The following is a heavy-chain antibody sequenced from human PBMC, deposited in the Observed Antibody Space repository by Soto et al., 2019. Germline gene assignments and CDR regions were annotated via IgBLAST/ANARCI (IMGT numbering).Heavy chain of an antibody. CDR3: ARDRDEYSSGNYYNRIDF. CDR2: IIPIFGTP. D-gene: IGHD3-10*01. J-gene: IGHJ4*02. Sequence: QVQLVQSGAEVKKPGSSVKVSCNASGGIFSTYAISWLRQAPGQGLEWMGGIIPIFGTPNYAQKFQGRVTITADESTSTAYMELSRLRSEDAAVYYCARDRDEYSSGNYYNRIDFWGQGTLVTVSS. CDR1: GGIFSTYA. V-gene: IGHV1-69*01.